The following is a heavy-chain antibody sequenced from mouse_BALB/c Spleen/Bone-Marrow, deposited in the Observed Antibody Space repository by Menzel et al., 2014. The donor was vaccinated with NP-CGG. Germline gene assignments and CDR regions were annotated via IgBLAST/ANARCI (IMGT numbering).Heavy chain of an antibody. CDR2: IYPGSGNT. D-gene: IGHD2-2*01. Sequence: VQLQQSGAELARPGASVKLSCKASGYTFTDYYINWVKQRTGQGLEWIGEIYPGSGNTYYNEKFKGKATLTADKSSSTAYMQLSSLTSEDSAVYFCARSRGYAWFAYWGQGTLATVSA. V-gene: IGHV1-77*01. CDR1: GYTFTDYY. J-gene: IGHJ3*01. CDR3: ARSRGYAWFAY.